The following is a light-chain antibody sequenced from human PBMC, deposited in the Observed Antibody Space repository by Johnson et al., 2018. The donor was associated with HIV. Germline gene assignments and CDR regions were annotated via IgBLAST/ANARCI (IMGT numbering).Light chain of an antibody. CDR3: GAWDSSLSAYV. CDR2: DND. CDR1: SSNIGNNY. J-gene: IGLJ1*01. Sequence: QSVLTQPPSLSAAPGQTVTISCSGSSSNIGNNYVSWYQQLPGTAPKLLIYDNDKRPSGIPDRFSGSKSGTSATLGLTGLQTGDEADFYCGAWDSSLSAYVFISGTKVTVL. V-gene: IGLV1-51*01.